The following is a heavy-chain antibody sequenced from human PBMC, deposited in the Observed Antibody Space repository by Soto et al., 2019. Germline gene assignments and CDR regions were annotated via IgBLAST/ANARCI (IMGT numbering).Heavy chain of an antibody. CDR2: TYYRSKWYN. J-gene: IGHJ5*02. V-gene: IGHV6-1*01. Sequence: SQTLSLTCAISGDSVSSNSAAWNWIRQSPSRGLEWLGRTYYRSKWYNDYAVSVKSRITINPDTSKNQFSLQLNSVTPEDTAVYYCARERDIVVVVAATRGAHNWFDPWGQGTLVTVSS. D-gene: IGHD2-15*01. CDR3: ARERDIVVVVAATRGAHNWFDP. CDR1: GDSVSSNSAA.